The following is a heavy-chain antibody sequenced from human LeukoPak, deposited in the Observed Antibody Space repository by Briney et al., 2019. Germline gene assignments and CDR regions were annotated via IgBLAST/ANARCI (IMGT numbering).Heavy chain of an antibody. D-gene: IGHD1-26*01. Sequence: GGSLRLSCAASGFTFRSYSMHWVRQTPGKGLEYVSAIDPNGGKTYYADSVKGRFTISRDNSKNTLYLQMNSLRVEDTAVYYCAKIAQTSGAYGQGYDYWGQGTLVTVSS. CDR1: GFTFRSYS. CDR3: AKIAQTSGAYGQGYDY. CDR2: IDPNGGKT. J-gene: IGHJ4*02. V-gene: IGHV3-64*02.